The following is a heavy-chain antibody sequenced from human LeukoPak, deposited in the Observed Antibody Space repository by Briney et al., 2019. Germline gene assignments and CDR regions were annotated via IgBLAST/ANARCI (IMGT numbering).Heavy chain of an antibody. CDR3: ARGDIPDY. J-gene: IGHJ4*02. D-gene: IGHD2-2*02. Sequence: SETLSLTCTVSGYSISSGYYWGWIRQPPGKGLEWIGSIYHSGNTYYRSSLKSRVTISVDTSKNQFSLKLNSVTTTDTAVYYCARGDIPDYWGQGTLVTVSS. CDR2: IYHSGNT. V-gene: IGHV4-38-2*02. CDR1: GYSISSGYY.